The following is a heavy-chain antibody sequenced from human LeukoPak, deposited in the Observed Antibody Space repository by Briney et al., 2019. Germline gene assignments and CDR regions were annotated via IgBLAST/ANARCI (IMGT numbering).Heavy chain of an antibody. CDR1: GGSISRGGYY. D-gene: IGHD4-17*01. CDR2: IYYSGST. J-gene: IGHJ4*02. CDR3: AKVTVTTVDY. Sequence: SETLSLTCTVSGGSISRGGYYWSWIRQHPGKGLEWIGYIYYSGSTYYNPSLRSRVTISVDTSKNQFSLKLSSVTAADTAVYYCAKVTVTTVDYWGQGTLVTVSS. V-gene: IGHV4-31*03.